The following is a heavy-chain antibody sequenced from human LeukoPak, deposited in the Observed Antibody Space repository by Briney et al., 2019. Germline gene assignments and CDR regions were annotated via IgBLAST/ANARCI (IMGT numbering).Heavy chain of an antibody. D-gene: IGHD3-22*01. Sequence: VGSLRLSCAVSGFRVSDYYMSCVRQAPGKGLEWVSSISSSGNYIYYADSVKGRFTISRDNAKNSLFLQMNSLRAEDTAVYYCARSLYDSSGDWHYFDYWGRGILVTVSS. CDR3: ARSLYDSSGDWHYFDY. CDR1: GFRVSDYY. CDR2: ISSSGNYI. J-gene: IGHJ4*02. V-gene: IGHV3-21*01.